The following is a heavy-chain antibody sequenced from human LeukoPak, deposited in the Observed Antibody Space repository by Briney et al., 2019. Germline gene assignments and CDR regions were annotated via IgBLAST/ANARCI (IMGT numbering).Heavy chain of an antibody. V-gene: IGHV1-18*01. CDR2: ISAYNGNT. CDR3: ARAGEPPEEWAYCGGDCSAGEGFFDY. J-gene: IGHJ4*02. D-gene: IGHD2-21*01. Sequence: ASVKVSCKASGYTFTSYGISWVRQAPGQGLEWMGWISAYNGNTNYAQKPQGRVTMTTDTSTSTAYMELRSLRSDDTAVYYCARAGEPPEEWAYCGGDCSAGEGFFDYWGQGTLVTVSS. CDR1: GYTFTSYG.